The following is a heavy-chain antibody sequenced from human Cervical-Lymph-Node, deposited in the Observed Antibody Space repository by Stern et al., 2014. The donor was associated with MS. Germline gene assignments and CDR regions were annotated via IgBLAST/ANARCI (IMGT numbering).Heavy chain of an antibody. J-gene: IGHJ5*02. D-gene: IGHD3-10*01. CDR2: VYNSGRT. CDR3: ARQNVVRGRWFDP. Sequence: VQLVESGPGLVKPSQTLSLTCTVAGASISSGGYYWSWIRQLPGQGLEWIGYVYNSGRTLYHPPLKSRLTISATTSQKQIYLQLISGTAADTAVYYCARQNVVRGRWFDPWGQGTLVTVSS. CDR1: GASISSGGYY. V-gene: IGHV4-31*03.